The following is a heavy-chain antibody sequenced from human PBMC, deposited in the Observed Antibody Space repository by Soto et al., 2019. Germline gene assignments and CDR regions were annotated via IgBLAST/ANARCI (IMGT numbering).Heavy chain of an antibody. Sequence: QVQLVQSGAEVKKPGSSVKVSCKASGGTFSSYAISWVRQAPGQGLEWMGGIIPISGTANYAQKFQGRVTLTADESTSTAYMELSSLRSEDTAVYYCARSQGSRTSLEIYYYYYYGMDVWGQGTTVTVSS. CDR1: GGTFSSYA. CDR2: IIPISGTA. CDR3: ARSQGSRTSLEIYYYYYYGMDV. V-gene: IGHV1-69*01. J-gene: IGHJ6*02. D-gene: IGHD2-2*01.